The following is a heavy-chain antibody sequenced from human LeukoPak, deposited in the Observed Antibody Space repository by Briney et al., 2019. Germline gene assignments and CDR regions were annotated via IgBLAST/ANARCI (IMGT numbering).Heavy chain of an antibody. CDR3: ARYDFWSGYSSS. D-gene: IGHD3-3*01. CDR2: INHSGST. V-gene: IGHV4-34*01. CDR1: GGSFSGYY. Sequence: SETLSLTCAVYGGSFSGYYWSWIRQPPGKGLEWIGEINHSGSTNYNPSLKSRVTISVDTSKNQFSLKLSSVTAADTAVYYCARYDFWSGYSSSWGQGTLVTVSS. J-gene: IGHJ4*02.